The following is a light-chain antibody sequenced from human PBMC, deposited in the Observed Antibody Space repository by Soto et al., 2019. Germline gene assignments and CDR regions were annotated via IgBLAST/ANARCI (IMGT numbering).Light chain of an antibody. CDR3: QQRSNWPPRIT. CDR2: DAS. V-gene: IGKV3-11*01. J-gene: IGKJ5*01. CDR1: QSVSSY. Sequence: EIVLTQSPATLSLSPGERATLSCRASQSVSSYLAWYQQKPGQAPRLLIYDASNRATGIPARFSGRGSGTDFTLTISNLEPEDIAVYYCQQRSNWPPRITFGQGTRLEIK.